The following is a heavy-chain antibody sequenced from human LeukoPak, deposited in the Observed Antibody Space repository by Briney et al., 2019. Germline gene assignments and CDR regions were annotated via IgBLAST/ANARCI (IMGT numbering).Heavy chain of an antibody. J-gene: IGHJ3*02. CDR2: IYHSGST. CDR1: GGSISSGGYS. V-gene: IGHV4-30-2*01. CDR3: ARPSLVPAGAFDI. D-gene: IGHD2-2*01. Sequence: PSETLSLTCAVSGGSISSGGYSWSWIRQPPGKGLEWIGYIYHSGSTYYNPSLKSRVTISVDTYKNQFSLKLSSVTAADTAVYYCARPSLVPAGAFDIWGQGTMVTVSS.